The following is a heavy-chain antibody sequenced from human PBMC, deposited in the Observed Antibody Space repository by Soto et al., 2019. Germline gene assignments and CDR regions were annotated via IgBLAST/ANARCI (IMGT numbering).Heavy chain of an antibody. Sequence: GGSLRLSCAASGFTFRNYATSWVRQAPGKGLEWVSSISGNGGSAYYADSVKGRFTISRDNSKNTLYPQMNSLRAEDTAVYSCAKGRGFAAVILTFDYWGQGALVTVSS. CDR2: ISGNGGSA. J-gene: IGHJ4*02. CDR1: GFTFRNYA. V-gene: IGHV3-23*01. D-gene: IGHD2-21*01. CDR3: AKGRGFAAVILTFDY.